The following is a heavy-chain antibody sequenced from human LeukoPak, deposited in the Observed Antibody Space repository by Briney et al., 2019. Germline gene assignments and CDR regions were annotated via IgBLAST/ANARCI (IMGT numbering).Heavy chain of an antibody. J-gene: IGHJ4*02. D-gene: IGHD3-22*01. Sequence: SETLSLTCIVSGGSISSDYWSWIRQPPGGGLEWIGYIYTDGSTNYNPSLKSRVPISVDTSKNQFALKLSSVTAADTAVYYCAPSYFDHSTSYSYHFNLWGQGALVTVSS. CDR2: IYTDGST. V-gene: IGHV4-4*09. CDR1: GGSISSDY. CDR3: APSYFDHSTSYSYHFNL.